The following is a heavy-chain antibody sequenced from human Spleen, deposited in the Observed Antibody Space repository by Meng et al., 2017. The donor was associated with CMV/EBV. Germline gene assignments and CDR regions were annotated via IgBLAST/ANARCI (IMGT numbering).Heavy chain of an antibody. CDR1: GFTLTEYT. CDR3: ARSYYDGSGHYGYFDY. D-gene: IGHD3-22*01. J-gene: IGHJ4*02. V-gene: IGHV3-48*04. Sequence: GESLKISCAASGFTLTEYTMNWVRQAPGKGLECVSHISSSGTNIYYADSVKGRFTISRDNAKNSLYLEMNSLRAEDTALYYCARSYYDGSGHYGYFDYWGQGALVTVSS. CDR2: ISSSGTNI.